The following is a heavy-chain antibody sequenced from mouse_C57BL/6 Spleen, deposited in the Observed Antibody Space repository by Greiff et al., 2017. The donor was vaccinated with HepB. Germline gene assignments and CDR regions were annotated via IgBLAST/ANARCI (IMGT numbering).Heavy chain of an antibody. Sequence: EVQRVESGGGLVKPGGSLKLSCAASGFTFSSYTMSWVRQTPEKRLEWVATISGGGGNTYYPDSVKGRFTISRDNAKNTLYLQMSSLRSEDTALYDCARHSSGYVGWFAYWGQGTLVTVSA. J-gene: IGHJ3*01. CDR1: GFTFSSYT. CDR3: ARHSSGYVGWFAY. V-gene: IGHV5-9*01. D-gene: IGHD3-2*02. CDR2: ISGGGGNT.